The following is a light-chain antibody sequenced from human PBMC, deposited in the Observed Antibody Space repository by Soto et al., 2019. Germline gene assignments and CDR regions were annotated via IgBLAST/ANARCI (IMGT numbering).Light chain of an antibody. J-gene: IGKJ1*01. V-gene: IGKV3-20*01. CDR3: QQYGTSPPT. CDR2: GAS. CDR1: QSVSSNF. Sequence: EIVLTQSPGTLYLSPGERDTLSCKASQSVSSNFLAWYQRKPGQAPRLLIYGASYRATDIPYRFSGSGSGTEFTITITRLEPEDFAVYYCQQYGTSPPTFGQGTQVEI.